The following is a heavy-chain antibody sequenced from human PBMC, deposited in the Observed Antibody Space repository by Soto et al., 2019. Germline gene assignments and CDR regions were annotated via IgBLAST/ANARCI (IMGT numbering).Heavy chain of an antibody. CDR3: ARSDSSGWTFFDY. CDR1: GFTFSSYA. Sequence: GGSLRLSCAASGFTFSSYAMHWVRQAPGKGLEWVAVISYDGSNKYYADSVKGRFTISRDNSKNTLYLQMNSLRAEDTAVYYCARSDSSGWTFFDYWGQGTLVTVSS. CDR2: ISYDGSNK. J-gene: IGHJ4*02. D-gene: IGHD6-19*01. V-gene: IGHV3-30-3*01.